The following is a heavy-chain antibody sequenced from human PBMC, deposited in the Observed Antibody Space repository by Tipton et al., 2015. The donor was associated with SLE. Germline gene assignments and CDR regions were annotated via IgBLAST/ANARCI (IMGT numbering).Heavy chain of an antibody. Sequence: QLVQSGGDLITPGGSLRLSCEASRFSFRDYDMNWIRQAPGKGLEWVSYISGSGSTLYYADSVKGRFTISRDNAKDSLYLQMNSLRVEDTAVYYCARGRDSSGPPFDHWGQGTLVTVSS. CDR2: ISGSGSTL. J-gene: IGHJ4*02. D-gene: IGHD3-22*01. CDR3: ARGRDSSGPPFDH. CDR1: RFSFRDYD. V-gene: IGHV3-11*01.